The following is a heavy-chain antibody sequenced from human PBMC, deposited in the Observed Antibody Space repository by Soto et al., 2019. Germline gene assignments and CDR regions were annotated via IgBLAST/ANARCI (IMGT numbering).Heavy chain of an antibody. J-gene: IGHJ3*02. CDR2: ISSSSSYI. V-gene: IGHV3-21*01. CDR3: ARGLGSSDAFDI. Sequence: GALRLSCAASGFTFSSYSMNWVRQAPGKGLEWVSSISSSSSYIYYADSVKGRFTISRDNAKNSLYLQMNSLRAEDTAVYYCARGLGSSDAFDIWGQGTMVTVSS. D-gene: IGHD7-27*01. CDR1: GFTFSSYS.